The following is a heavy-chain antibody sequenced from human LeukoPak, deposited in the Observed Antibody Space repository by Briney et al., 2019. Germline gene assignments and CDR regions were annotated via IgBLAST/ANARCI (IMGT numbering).Heavy chain of an antibody. D-gene: IGHD6-13*01. V-gene: IGHV3-9*01. CDR1: GFTFDDYA. CDR2: ISWNSGSI. CDR3: AKDMLPYSSSWGVYYYYGMDV. Sequence: PGRSLRLSCAASGFTFDDYAMHWVRQAPGKGLEWVSGISWNSGSIGYADSVKGRFTISRDNAKNSLYLQMNSLRAEDTALYYCAKDMLPYSSSWGVYYYYGMDVWGQGTTVTVSS. J-gene: IGHJ6*02.